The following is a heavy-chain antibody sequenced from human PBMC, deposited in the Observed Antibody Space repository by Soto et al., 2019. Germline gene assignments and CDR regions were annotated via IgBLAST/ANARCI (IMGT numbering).Heavy chain of an antibody. J-gene: IGHJ3*02. CDR3: ARGLGLFDYGGNSVAFDI. CDR1: GYTFTSYG. CDR2: ISAYNGNT. Sequence: QVQLVQSGAEVKKPGASVKVSCKASGYTFTSYGISRVRQAPGQGLEWMGWISAYNGNTNYAQKLQGRVTMTTDTSTSTAYMELRSLRSDDTAVYYCARGLGLFDYGGNSVAFDIWGQGTMVTVSS. V-gene: IGHV1-18*01. D-gene: IGHD4-17*01.